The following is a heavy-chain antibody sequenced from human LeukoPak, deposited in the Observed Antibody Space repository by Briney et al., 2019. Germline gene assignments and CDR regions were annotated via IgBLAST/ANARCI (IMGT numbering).Heavy chain of an antibody. V-gene: IGHV3-66*02. CDR3: ARSTATASSAAAY. J-gene: IGHJ4*02. D-gene: IGHD1-1*01. Sequence: PGGSLRLSCAASGFTVSSNHMSWVRQAPGKGLEWVSVIYSGSRTYYADSVKGRFTISRDNSKNTLSLQMNSLGAGDTAVYYCARSTATASSAAAYWGQGTLVTVSS. CDR1: GFTVSSNH. CDR2: IYSGSRT.